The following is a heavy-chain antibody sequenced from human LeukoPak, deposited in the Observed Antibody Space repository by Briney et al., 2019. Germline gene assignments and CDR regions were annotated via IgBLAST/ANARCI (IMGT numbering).Heavy chain of an antibody. D-gene: IGHD3-10*01. Sequence: SVKVSCKASGGTFSSYAISWVRQAPGQGLEWMGGIIPTFGTANYAQKFQGRVTVTADESTSTAYMELSSLRSEDTAVYYCARDHGSGSYYLNWFDPWGQGTLVTVSS. CDR2: IIPTFGTA. CDR3: ARDHGSGSYYLNWFDP. J-gene: IGHJ5*02. V-gene: IGHV1-69*13. CDR1: GGTFSSYA.